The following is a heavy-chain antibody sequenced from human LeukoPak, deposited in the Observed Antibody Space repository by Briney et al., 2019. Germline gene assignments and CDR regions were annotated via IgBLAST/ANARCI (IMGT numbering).Heavy chain of an antibody. CDR2: IYSTGKT. Sequence: SETLSLTCTVSGVSLGGYYWSWIRQPPGKGLEWIGYIYSTGKTDYNPSLQRRVTISKDTSKNHFSLKLTSVTAADAAIYYCATLGLSSSGWYSNWGRGIAVSVSS. CDR1: GVSLGGYY. V-gene: IGHV4-59*01. D-gene: IGHD6-19*01. CDR3: ATLGLSSSGWYSN. J-gene: IGHJ4*02.